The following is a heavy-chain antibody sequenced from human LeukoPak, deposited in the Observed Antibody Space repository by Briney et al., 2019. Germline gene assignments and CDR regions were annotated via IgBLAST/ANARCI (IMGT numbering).Heavy chain of an antibody. J-gene: IGHJ6*03. D-gene: IGHD6-13*01. CDR2: INPSGGST. Sequence: ASVKVSCKASGYTFTSYYMHWVRQAPGQGLEWMGIINPSGGSTSYAQKFQGRVTITADKSTSTAYMELSSLRSEDTAAYYCAAPSSWYTRHYYYMDVWGKGTTVTVSS. CDR3: AAPSSWYTRHYYYMDV. CDR1: GYTFTSYY. V-gene: IGHV1-46*01.